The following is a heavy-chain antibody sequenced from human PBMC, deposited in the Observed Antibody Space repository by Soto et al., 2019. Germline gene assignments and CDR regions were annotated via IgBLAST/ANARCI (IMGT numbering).Heavy chain of an antibody. Sequence: SVKVSCKASGGTFRNDVFTWVRQAPGQGLEWMGGITPVFGTATYAQIFRGKVTITADESTNTAYLELSSLRFEDTAVYYCAKAKDIVVVVPKYYFDYWGQGTLVTVSS. D-gene: IGHD2-15*01. CDR3: AKAKDIVVVVPKYYFDY. V-gene: IGHV1-69*13. CDR1: GGTFRNDV. CDR2: ITPVFGTA. J-gene: IGHJ4*02.